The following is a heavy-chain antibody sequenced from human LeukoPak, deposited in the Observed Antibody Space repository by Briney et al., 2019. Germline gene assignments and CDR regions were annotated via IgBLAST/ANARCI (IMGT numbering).Heavy chain of an antibody. D-gene: IGHD3-10*01. CDR3: ARGYYYGSGSYDY. CDR1: GFTFSSYA. Sequence: SGGSLRLSCAASGFTFSSYAMSWVRQAPGKGLEWVSAISGSGGSTYYADSVKGRFTISRDNSKNSLYLQMNSLRTEDTALYYCARGYYYGSGSYDYWGQGTLVTVSS. CDR2: ISGSGGST. V-gene: IGHV3-23*01. J-gene: IGHJ4*02.